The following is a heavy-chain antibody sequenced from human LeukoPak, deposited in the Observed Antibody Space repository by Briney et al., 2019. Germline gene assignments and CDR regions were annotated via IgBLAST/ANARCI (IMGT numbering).Heavy chain of an antibody. V-gene: IGHV1-2*02. CDR1: GYTFTGYY. Sequence: GASVKVSCKASGYTFTGYYMHWVRQAPGQGLEWMGWINPNSGGTNYAQKFQGRVTMTRDTSISTAYMELSRLRSDDTAVYYCARVGKDYDILTGYTFGGGDYNWFDPWGQGTLVTVSS. CDR3: ARVGKDYDILTGYTFGGGDYNWFDP. D-gene: IGHD3-9*01. J-gene: IGHJ5*02. CDR2: INPNSGGT.